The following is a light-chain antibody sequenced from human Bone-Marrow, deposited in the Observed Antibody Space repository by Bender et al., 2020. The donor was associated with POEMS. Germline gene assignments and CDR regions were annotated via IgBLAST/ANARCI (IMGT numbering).Light chain of an antibody. V-gene: IGLV4-69*01. Sequence: QPVLTQSPSVSASLGASVRLTCTLSSGHNSYAIAWHKQQPEKGPRYLMNLNSDGSHTKGDGVPDRFSGSSSGAERYLTISSLQSEDEADYYCQTWGSGVVVFGGGTKLTVL. CDR3: QTWGSGVVV. CDR1: SGHNSYA. J-gene: IGLJ2*01. CDR2: LNSDGSH.